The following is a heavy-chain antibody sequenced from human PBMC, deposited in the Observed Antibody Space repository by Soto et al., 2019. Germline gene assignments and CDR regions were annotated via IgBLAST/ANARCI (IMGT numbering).Heavy chain of an antibody. V-gene: IGHV1-69*06. Sequence: QVQRVQSGAEVQKPGSSVKVSCQASGGTFSSYAISWVRQAPGQGLEWMGGIIPIFGTANYAQKFQGRVTITEDKSESTAYMELRSLRSEDTAVYYCARAGRSGSYYNWFDPWGQGTLVTVSS. CDR3: ARAGRSGSYYNWFDP. CDR2: IIPIFGTA. J-gene: IGHJ5*02. CDR1: GGTFSSYA. D-gene: IGHD1-26*01.